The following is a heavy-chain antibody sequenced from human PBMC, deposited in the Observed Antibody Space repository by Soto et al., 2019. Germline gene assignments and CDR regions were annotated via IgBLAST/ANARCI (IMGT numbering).Heavy chain of an antibody. CDR3: AREGFLEWLLSPGGAPYYYYCMDV. V-gene: IGHV3-48*03. CDR2: ISSSGSTI. J-gene: IGHJ6*04. CDR1: GFTFSSYE. D-gene: IGHD3-3*01. Sequence: GGSLRLSCAASGFTFSSYEMNWVRQAPGKGLEWVSYISSSGSTIYYADSVKGRFTISRDNAKNSLYLQMNSLRAEDTAVYYCAREGFLEWLLSPGGAPYYYYCMDVWGKGTTFTVSS.